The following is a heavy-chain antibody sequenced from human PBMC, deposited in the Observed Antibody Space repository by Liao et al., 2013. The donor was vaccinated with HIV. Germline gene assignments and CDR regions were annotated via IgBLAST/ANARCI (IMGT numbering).Heavy chain of an antibody. Sequence: QVQLLQWGAGLLKSSEILSLTCAVNGGSFSGYYWSWVRQSPGNGAWSGLGKVAHNGSTNYSPSLKSRVSISTDTSKNQLSLTFSLEVNLCDRRGHGRFISCARVGRLEDSGGYSVRIDYWGPGILVTVSS. CDR3: ARVGRLEDSGGYSVRIDY. D-gene: IGHD5-12*01. J-gene: IGHJ4*02. CDR2: VAHNGST. V-gene: IGHV4-34*01. CDR1: GGSFSGYY.